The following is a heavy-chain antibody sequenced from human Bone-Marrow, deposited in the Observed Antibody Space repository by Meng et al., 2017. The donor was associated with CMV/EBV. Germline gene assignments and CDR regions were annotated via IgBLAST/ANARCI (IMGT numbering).Heavy chain of an antibody. J-gene: IGHJ6*02. D-gene: IGHD7-27*01. CDR2: TYYRSKWYN. V-gene: IGHV6-1*01. Sequence: TLSLTCAISGDSVSSNSAAWNWIRQSPSRGLEWLGRTYYRSKWYNDYAVPVKSRITSKPDTSKNQFSLQLNSVTPEDTAVYYCARVAGDRGYYYGMDVWGQGTTVTVSS. CDR1: GDSVSSNSAA. CDR3: ARVAGDRGYYYGMDV.